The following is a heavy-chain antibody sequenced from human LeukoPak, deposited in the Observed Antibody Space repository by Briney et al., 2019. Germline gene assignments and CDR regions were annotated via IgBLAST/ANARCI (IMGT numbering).Heavy chain of an antibody. D-gene: IGHD6-19*01. V-gene: IGHV1-69*05. CDR2: IIPIFGTA. J-gene: IGHJ4*02. Sequence: GASVKVSCKASGGTFSSYAISWVRQAPGQGLEWMGGIIPIFGTANYAQKFQGRVTMTTDEATSTAYMELSSLRSEDTAVYYCATEVGLGQQWPHRGDYWGQGTLVTVSS. CDR1: GGTFSSYA. CDR3: ATEVGLGQQWPHRGDY.